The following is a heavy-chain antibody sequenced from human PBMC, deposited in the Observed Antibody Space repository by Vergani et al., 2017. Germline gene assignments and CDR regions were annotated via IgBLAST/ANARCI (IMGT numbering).Heavy chain of an antibody. CDR2: VSGTAGST. Sequence: EVQLLESGGGLVQPGGSLRLSCAASGFTFSTYAMTWVRQAPGKGLEWVSVVSGTAGSTSYAASVKGRFTISRDNSKTTLYLQRNSLRAEDTAVYYSAKGPSFYDDSGPPGDWSQGTLVTVS. V-gene: IGHV3-23*01. D-gene: IGHD3-22*01. CDR1: GFTFSTYA. CDR3: AKGPSFYDDSGPPGD. J-gene: IGHJ4*02.